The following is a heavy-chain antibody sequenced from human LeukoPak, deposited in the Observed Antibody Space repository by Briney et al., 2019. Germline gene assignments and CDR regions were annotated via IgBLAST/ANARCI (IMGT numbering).Heavy chain of an antibody. J-gene: IGHJ5*02. CDR1: GFTFSSYW. CDR2: INSDGSST. V-gene: IGHV3-74*01. CDR3: ARGRNSQYDFWSGYNWFDP. D-gene: IGHD3-3*01. Sequence: PGGSLRLSCAASGFTFSSYWMHWVRQAPGKGLVWVSRINSDGSSTSYADSVKGRFTISRDNAKNTLYLQMNSLRAEDTAVYYCARGRNSQYDFWSGYNWFDPWGQGTLVTVSS.